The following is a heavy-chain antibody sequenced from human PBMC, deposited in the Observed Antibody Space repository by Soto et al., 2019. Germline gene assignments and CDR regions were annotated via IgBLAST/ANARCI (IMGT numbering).Heavy chain of an antibody. V-gene: IGHV4-34*01. Sequence: PSETLSLTCAVYGGSFSGYYWSWIRQPPGKGLEWIGEINHSGSTNYNPSLKSRVTISVDTSKNQFSLKLSSVTAADTAVYYCARGLRGYYDSSGYYYFDYWGQGTLVTVSS. D-gene: IGHD3-22*01. CDR2: INHSGST. CDR3: ARGLRGYYDSSGYYYFDY. CDR1: GGSFSGYY. J-gene: IGHJ4*02.